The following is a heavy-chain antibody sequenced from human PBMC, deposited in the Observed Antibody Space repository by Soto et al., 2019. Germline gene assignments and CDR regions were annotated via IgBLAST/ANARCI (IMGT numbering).Heavy chain of an antibody. CDR2: ISWDGGRT. D-gene: IGHD2-2*02. J-gene: IGHJ4*02. CDR3: AKDVCSGSTTSCYTRLDF. V-gene: IGHV3-43D*04. CDR1: GFSITDFA. Sequence: GGSLRLSCAASGFSITDFAISWVRLAPRKGLEWVSLISWDGGRTYYADSVRGRFIVSRDSSKNSLYLQMSSLRVEDTALYYCAKDVCSGSTTSCYTRLDFWGQGALVTVSS.